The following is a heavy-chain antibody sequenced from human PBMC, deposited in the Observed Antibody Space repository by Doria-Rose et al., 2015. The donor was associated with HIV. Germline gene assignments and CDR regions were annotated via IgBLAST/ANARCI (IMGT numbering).Heavy chain of an antibody. Sequence: SCTASGYTFSTYSISWVRQPPGKGLEWIGYLYYTGSTKYNPSLKSRVTISVDTSKNQFSLKLSSVTAADTAVYYCARVSSYGSGRDYFDYWGQGTLVTVSS. J-gene: IGHJ4*02. CDR1: GYTFSTYS. CDR2: LYYTGST. V-gene: IGHV4-59*01. D-gene: IGHD3-10*01. CDR3: ARVSSYGSGRDYFDY.